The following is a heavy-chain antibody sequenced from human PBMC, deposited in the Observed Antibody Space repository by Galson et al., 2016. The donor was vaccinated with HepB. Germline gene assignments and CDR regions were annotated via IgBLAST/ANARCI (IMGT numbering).Heavy chain of an antibody. D-gene: IGHD3-22*01. CDR1: GFTFRSYD. CDR2: IGIAGDT. Sequence: SLRLSCAASGFTFRSYDMHWVCQAPGKGLEWVSAIGIAGDTYYSGSVQGRFTNPRENAKNSLDLQMNSLRAEDTAVYYCARAYHPYDSSGYHFDFWGQGTLVTVSS. V-gene: IGHV3-13*01. CDR3: ARAYHPYDSSGYHFDF. J-gene: IGHJ4*02.